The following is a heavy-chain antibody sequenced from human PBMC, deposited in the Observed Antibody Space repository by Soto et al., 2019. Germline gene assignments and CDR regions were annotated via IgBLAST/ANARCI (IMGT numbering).Heavy chain of an antibody. Sequence: EVQLLESGGALAQPGESLRLSCVGSGFTFSVFAMSWVRQAPGKGLEWVSAISGGGGSTFFADSVRGRFSISIDNSKGTVYLHMDNLRVEDTAIYRCAKGLRYSSSWFSLGSWGQGTLVTVYS. CDR3: AKGLRYSSSWFSLGS. CDR1: GFTFSVFA. D-gene: IGHD6-13*01. J-gene: IGHJ4*02. CDR2: ISGGGGST. V-gene: IGHV3-23*01.